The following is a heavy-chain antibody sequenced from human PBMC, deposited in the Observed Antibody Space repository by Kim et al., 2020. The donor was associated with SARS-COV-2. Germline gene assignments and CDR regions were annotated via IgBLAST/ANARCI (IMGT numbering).Heavy chain of an antibody. D-gene: IGHD1-26*01. CDR2: IYYSGST. CDR1: GGSISSYY. J-gene: IGHJ4*02. V-gene: IGHV4-59*01. Sequence: SETLSLTCTVSGGSISSYYWSWIRQPPGKGLEWIGYIYYSGSTNYNPSLKSRVTISVDTSKNQFSLKLSSATAADTAVYYCARGIVGASLFWGQGTLVTVSP. CDR3: ARGIVGASLF.